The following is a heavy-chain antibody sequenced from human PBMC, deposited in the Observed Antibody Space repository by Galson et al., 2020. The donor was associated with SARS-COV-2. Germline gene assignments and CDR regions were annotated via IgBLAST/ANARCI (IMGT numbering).Heavy chain of an antibody. J-gene: IGHJ6*02. Sequence: ASETLSLTCSISGVSVSRYHWSWIRQSPGKGLEWVAYFYNTVTSNYNPSLMGRVNLSIDTSQNQLSLKLTSVTAADTAVYYCARLCVGSPQGLRWWEQPDDQYCGLDVWGQGTTVTVSS. V-gene: IGHV4-59*08. CDR3: ARLCVGSPQGLRWWEQPDDQYCGLDV. CDR1: GVSVSRYH. D-gene: IGHD3-16*01. CDR2: FYNTVTS.